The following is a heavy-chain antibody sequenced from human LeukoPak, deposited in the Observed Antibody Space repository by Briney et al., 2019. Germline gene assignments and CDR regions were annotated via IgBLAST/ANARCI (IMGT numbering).Heavy chain of an antibody. D-gene: IGHD4-11*01. V-gene: IGHV3-23*01. CDR3: AKNLRGKLYSNYNFDY. Sequence: GSLRLACAASGFTFSSYAMSWVRQAPGKGLEWLSAISGSGGSTYYADSVKGRFTISRDNSKNTLYLQMNSLRAEDTAVYYCAKNLRGKLYSNYNFDYWGQGTLVTVSS. J-gene: IGHJ4*02. CDR1: GFTFSSYA. CDR2: ISGSGGST.